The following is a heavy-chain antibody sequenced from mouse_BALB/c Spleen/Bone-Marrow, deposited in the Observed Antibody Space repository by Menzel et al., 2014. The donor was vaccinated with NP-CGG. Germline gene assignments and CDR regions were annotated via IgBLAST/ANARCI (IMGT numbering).Heavy chain of an antibody. D-gene: IGHD1-1*01. CDR1: GYTFTSYW. CDR2: IYPENSDT. CDR3: TRVITAVLATRAMDY. Sequence: EVQLQQSGTVLARPGASVKMSCKASGYTFTSYWMHWVKQRPGQGLEWIGAIYPENSDTSYNQKFKGKAKLTAVTSTSTAYMELSSLTNEDSAVYYCTRVITAVLATRAMDYWGQGSSVTVSS. V-gene: IGHV1-5*01. J-gene: IGHJ4*01.